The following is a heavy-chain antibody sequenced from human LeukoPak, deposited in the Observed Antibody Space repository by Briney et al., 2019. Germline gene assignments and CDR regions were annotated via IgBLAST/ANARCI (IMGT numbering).Heavy chain of an antibody. CDR1: GFTFCGYG. V-gene: IGHV3-33*01. CDR3: TRYNNDHFDY. J-gene: IGHJ4*02. Sequence: GGSLRLSCAGSGFTFCGYGMHWVRQTPGKGLEWVAVIAYDGSRAFYADSVKGRFTISSDNSKNTMSVQMDDLRAEDTAVYYCTRYNNDHFDYWGQGTLVTVSS. CDR2: IAYDGSRA. D-gene: IGHD1-14*01.